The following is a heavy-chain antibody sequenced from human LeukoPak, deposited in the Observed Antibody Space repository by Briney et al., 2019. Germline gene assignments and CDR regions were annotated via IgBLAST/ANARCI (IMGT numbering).Heavy chain of an antibody. D-gene: IGHD3-10*01. CDR1: GGSFSGYY. J-gene: IGHJ4*02. CDR3: ARGRGFRTRDY. CDR2: INHSGST. V-gene: IGHV4-34*01. Sequence: SETLSLTCVVYGGSFSGYYWSWIRQPPGKGLEWIGEINHSGSTNYNPSLKSRVTISVDTSKNQFSLKLSSVTAADTAVYYCARGRGFRTRDYWGQGTLVTVSS.